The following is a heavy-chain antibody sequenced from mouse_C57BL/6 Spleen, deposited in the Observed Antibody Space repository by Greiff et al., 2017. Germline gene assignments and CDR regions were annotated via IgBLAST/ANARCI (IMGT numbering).Heavy chain of an antibody. CDR1: GYSITSGYY. D-gene: IGHD2-3*01. CDR2: ISYDGSN. Sequence: VQLKESGPGLVKPSQSLSLTCSVTGYSITSGYYWNWIRQFPGNKLEWMGYISYDGSNNYNPSLKNRISITRDTSKNQFFLKLNSVTTEDTATYYCATLYDYFDYWGQGTTLTVSS. J-gene: IGHJ2*01. CDR3: ATLYDYFDY. V-gene: IGHV3-6*01.